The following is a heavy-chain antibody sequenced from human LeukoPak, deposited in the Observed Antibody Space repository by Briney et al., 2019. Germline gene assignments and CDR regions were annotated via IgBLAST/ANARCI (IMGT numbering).Heavy chain of an antibody. CDR2: IIPMFAPA. V-gene: IGHV1-69*05. CDR3: ARGAHSGSYSSWFHP. J-gene: IGHJ5*02. CDR1: GGTFNSYA. D-gene: IGHD3-10*01. Sequence: PVASVKVSCKASGGTFNSYAIAWVRQAPGQGLEWMGGIIPMFAPARYAQNFQGRVTITTDESTSTAYMELSSLKSEDTAVYYCARGAHSGSYSSWFHPWGQGTLVTVSS.